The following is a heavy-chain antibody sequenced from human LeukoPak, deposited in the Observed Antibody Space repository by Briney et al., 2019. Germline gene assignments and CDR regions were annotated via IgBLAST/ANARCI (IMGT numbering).Heavy chain of an antibody. D-gene: IGHD6-19*01. J-gene: IGHJ4*02. CDR2: INSYNGNT. CDR3: ARDSPTLYSSGWYDY. V-gene: IGHV1-18*01. CDR1: GYTFSNYG. Sequence: ASVKVSCKASGYTFSNYGISWVRQAPGQGLEWMGWINSYNGNTDYAQKLQDRVTMTTDTSTSTAYMELRSLRSDDTAVYYCARDSPTLYSSGWYDYWGQGTLVTVSS.